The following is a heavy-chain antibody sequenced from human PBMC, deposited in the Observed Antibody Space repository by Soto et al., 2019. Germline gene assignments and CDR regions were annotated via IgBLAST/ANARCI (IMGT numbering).Heavy chain of an antibody. Sequence: PGGSLKLSCAASGFTFSSYGMHWVRQAPGKGLEWVAVISYDGSNKYYADSVKGRFTISRDNSKNTLYLQMNSLRAEDTAVYYCAKALRISSGWHPSDYGMDVWGQGTTVTVSS. CDR1: GFTFSSYG. CDR3: AKALRISSGWHPSDYGMDV. D-gene: IGHD6-19*01. CDR2: ISYDGSNK. V-gene: IGHV3-30*18. J-gene: IGHJ6*02.